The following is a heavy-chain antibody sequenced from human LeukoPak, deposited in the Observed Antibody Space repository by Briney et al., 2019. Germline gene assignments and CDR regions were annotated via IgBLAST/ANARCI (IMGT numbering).Heavy chain of an antibody. J-gene: IGHJ4*02. Sequence: SVKVSCKASGGTFSSYAISWVRQAPGQGLEWLGGIIPIFGTANYAQKFQGRVTITTDESTSTAYMELRSLRSDDTAVYYCAREIILGYCSSTSCPYFDYWGQGTLVTVSS. CDR2: IIPIFGTA. CDR1: GGTFSSYA. D-gene: IGHD2-2*01. CDR3: AREIILGYCSSTSCPYFDY. V-gene: IGHV1-69*05.